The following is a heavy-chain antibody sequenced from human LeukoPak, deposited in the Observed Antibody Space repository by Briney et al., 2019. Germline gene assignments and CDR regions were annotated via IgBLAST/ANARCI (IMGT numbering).Heavy chain of an antibody. CDR2: ISSSSSYI. CDR3: ASGLYSSNWLEYFQH. CDR1: GFTFSSYS. D-gene: IGHD6-13*01. J-gene: IGHJ1*01. V-gene: IGHV3-21*01. Sequence: GGSLRLSCAASGFTFSSYSMNWVRQAPGKGLEWVSSISSSSSYIYYADSVKGRFTISRDNAKNSLYLQMNSLRAEDTAVYYCASGLYSSNWLEYFQHWGQGTLVTVSS.